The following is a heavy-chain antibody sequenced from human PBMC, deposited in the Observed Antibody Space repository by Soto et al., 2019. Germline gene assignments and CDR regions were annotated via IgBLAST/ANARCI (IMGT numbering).Heavy chain of an antibody. CDR1: GFTFSSYA. CDR2: ISGSGGST. V-gene: IGHV3-23*01. D-gene: IGHD6-19*01. J-gene: IGHJ4*02. Sequence: EVQLLESGGGLVQPGGSLRLSCAASGFTFSSYAMSWVRQAPGKGLEWVSAISGSGGSTYYADSVKGRFTVSRDNSKNTLYLQMNSLRAEDTAVYYCAKSDSGWRTFDYWGQGTLVTVSS. CDR3: AKSDSGWRTFDY.